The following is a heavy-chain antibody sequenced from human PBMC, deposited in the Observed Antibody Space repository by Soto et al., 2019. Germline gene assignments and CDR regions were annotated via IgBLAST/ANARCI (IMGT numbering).Heavy chain of an antibody. Sequence: QVQLVESGGGVVQGGRSLRLSCAASGFTFSNYGMHWVRQTPGKGLEWVALILYDGSNKYYADSVKGRFTISRDNSKNTLYLQVSSLRAEDTAVYYCAKSRDAYNFYFYYGMDVWGQGTTVTVSS. CDR2: ILYDGSNK. V-gene: IGHV3-30*18. D-gene: IGHD2-2*01. J-gene: IGHJ6*02. CDR1: GFTFSNYG. CDR3: AKSRDAYNFYFYYGMDV.